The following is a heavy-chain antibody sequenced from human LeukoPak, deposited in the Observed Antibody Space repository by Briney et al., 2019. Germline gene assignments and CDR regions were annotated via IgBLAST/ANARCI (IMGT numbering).Heavy chain of an antibody. V-gene: IGHV3-48*01. CDR1: GFTFSSYS. D-gene: IGHD6-6*01. Sequence: GGSLRLSCAASGFTFSSYSMNWVRQAPGKGLEWVSYISSSSSTIYYADSVKGRFTISRDNAKNSLYLQMNSLRAEDTAVYYCAKAGDSSSSPLFLDWGQGTLVTVSS. CDR2: ISSSSSTI. CDR3: AKAGDSSSSPLFLD. J-gene: IGHJ4*02.